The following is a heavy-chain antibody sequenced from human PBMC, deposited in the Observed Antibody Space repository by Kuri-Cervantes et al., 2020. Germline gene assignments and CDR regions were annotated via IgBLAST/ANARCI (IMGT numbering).Heavy chain of an antibody. J-gene: IGHJ4*02. CDR1: GGSISSYY. V-gene: IGHV4-4*07. Sequence: GSLRLSCTVSGGSISSYYWSWIRQPAGKGLEWIGRIYTSGSTNYNPSLKSRVTMSVDTSKNQFSLKLSSVTAADTAVYYCGARGYWGQGTLVTVSS. CDR2: IYTSGST. D-gene: IGHD3-10*01. CDR3: GARGY.